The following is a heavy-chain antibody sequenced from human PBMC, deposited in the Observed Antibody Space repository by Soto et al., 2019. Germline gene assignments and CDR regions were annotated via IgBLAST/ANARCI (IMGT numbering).Heavy chain of an antibody. CDR1: GFTFTIYG. J-gene: IGHJ4*02. V-gene: IGHV1-69*13. CDR3: ARDPRIYCTSASCHSYFDY. D-gene: IGHD2-2*01. Sequence: GASVKVSCKASGFTFTIYGITWVRQAPGQGLEWLGGIIPVFDTINNAQKFQGRVTITADESTETAYMELTSLTSEDTAVYFCARDPRIYCTSASCHSYFDYWGQGTLVTVSS. CDR2: IIPVFDTI.